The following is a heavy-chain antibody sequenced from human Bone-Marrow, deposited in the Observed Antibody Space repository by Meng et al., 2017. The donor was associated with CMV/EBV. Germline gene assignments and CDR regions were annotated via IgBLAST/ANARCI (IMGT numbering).Heavy chain of an antibody. CDR2: ISSSGSTI. V-gene: IGHV3-48*03. CDR3: ARDAVLLWFGESPLDF. J-gene: IGHJ4*02. CDR1: GFTFSSYE. Sequence: GESLKISCAASGFTFSSYEMNWVRQAPGKGLEWVSYISSSGSTIYYADSVKGRFTISRDNAKNSLYLQMNSLRAEDTAVYYCARDAVLLWFGESPLDFWGQGTLVTVSS. D-gene: IGHD3-10*01.